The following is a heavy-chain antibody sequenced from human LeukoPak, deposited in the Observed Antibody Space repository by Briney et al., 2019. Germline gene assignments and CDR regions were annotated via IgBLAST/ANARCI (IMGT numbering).Heavy chain of an antibody. J-gene: IGHJ5*02. D-gene: IGHD2-2*01. V-gene: IGHV3-21*01. CDR2: ISSSSSYI. Sequence: PGGSLRLSCVASGFTFSSYSMNWVRQAPGKGLEWVSSISSSSSYIYYADSVKGRFTISRDNAKNSLYLQMNSLRAEDTAVYYCARDRYCSSTSCSSPWGQGTLVTVSS. CDR3: ARDRYCSSTSCSSP. CDR1: GFTFSSYS.